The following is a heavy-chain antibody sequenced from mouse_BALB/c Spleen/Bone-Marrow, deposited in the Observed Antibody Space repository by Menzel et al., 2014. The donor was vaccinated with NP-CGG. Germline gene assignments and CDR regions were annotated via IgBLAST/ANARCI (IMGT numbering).Heavy chain of an antibody. D-gene: IGHD2-2*01. CDR2: IDPANDNT. V-gene: IGHV14-3*02. CDR3: ANYGYDGGVFAY. J-gene: IGHJ3*01. Sequence: VQLQQLGAELVNPGTSVTLSCTASGFNIKDIYLHWVKRRPEQGLEWIGRIDPANDNTKYDSKFQGKATITADTSSNTAYLILSSLTSEDTAAYYCANYGYDGGVFAYWGQGTLVTVSA. CDR1: GFNIKDIY.